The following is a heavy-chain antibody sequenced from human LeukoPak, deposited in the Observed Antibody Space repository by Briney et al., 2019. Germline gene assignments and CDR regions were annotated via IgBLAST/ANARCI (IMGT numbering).Heavy chain of an antibody. CDR1: GYSISNGYY. CDR3: ARVATTPYYYMDV. Sequence: SETLSLACTVSGYSISNGYYWGWIRQPPGKGLEWIGSIYHSGSTYYNPSLKSRVTISVDTSKNQFSLKLNSVTAADTAVYYCARVATTPYYYMDVWGKGTTVTVSS. J-gene: IGHJ6*03. CDR2: IYHSGST. D-gene: IGHD5-12*01. V-gene: IGHV4-38-2*02.